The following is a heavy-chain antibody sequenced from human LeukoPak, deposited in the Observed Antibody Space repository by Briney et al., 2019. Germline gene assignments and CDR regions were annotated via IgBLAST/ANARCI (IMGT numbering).Heavy chain of an antibody. Sequence: GSLRPSCAASWFTFSSYAMSWVRPAPGEGLEWVSAISGSGGSTYYADPVKGRFTISRDNSKNTLYLQMNSLRAEDTAVYYCAKVVWDSSGSYGMDVWGQGTTVTVSS. CDR1: WFTFSSYA. CDR3: AKVVWDSSGSYGMDV. D-gene: IGHD3-22*01. J-gene: IGHJ6*02. CDR2: ISGSGGST. V-gene: IGHV3-23*01.